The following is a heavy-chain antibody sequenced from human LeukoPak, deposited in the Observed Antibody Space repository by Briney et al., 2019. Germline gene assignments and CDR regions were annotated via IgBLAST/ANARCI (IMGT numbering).Heavy chain of an antibody. CDR3: VRATTTYYMDV. CDR1: GGSISSGSYY. D-gene: IGHD1-1*01. J-gene: IGHJ6*03. V-gene: IGHV4-61*02. Sequence: SQTLSLTCTVSGGSISSGSYYWSWIRQPAGKGLEWIGRIYTGGSTNYNPSLKSRVTISVDTSKNQFSLKLSSVTAADTAVYYCVRATTTYYMDVWGKGTTVTVSS. CDR2: IYTGGST.